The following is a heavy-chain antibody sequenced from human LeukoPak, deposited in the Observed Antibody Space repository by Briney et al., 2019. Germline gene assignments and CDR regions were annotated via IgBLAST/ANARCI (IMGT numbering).Heavy chain of an antibody. CDR2: INSDGSST. CDR3: VGWELAYLDY. V-gene: IGHV3-74*01. CDR1: GFTFSSCW. Sequence: GGSLRLSCAASGFTFSSCWMHWVRQAPGKGLVWVSRINSDGSSTSYADSVKGRFTISRDNAKNTLYLQMNSLRAEDTAVYYCVGWELAYLDYWGQGTLVTVSS. D-gene: IGHD1-26*01. J-gene: IGHJ4*02.